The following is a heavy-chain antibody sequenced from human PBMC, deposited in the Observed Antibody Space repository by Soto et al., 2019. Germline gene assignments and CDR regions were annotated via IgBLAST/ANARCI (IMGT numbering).Heavy chain of an antibody. Sequence: SVKVFCKASGYTFTSYYINWVRQATGQGLEWMGWMNPNSGNTGYAQKFQGRVTMTRNTSISTAYMELSSLRSEDTAVYYCARATESSSWLYYYYYMDVWGKGTTVTVSS. J-gene: IGHJ6*03. CDR2: MNPNSGNT. D-gene: IGHD6-13*01. CDR3: ARATESSSWLYYYYYMDV. CDR1: GYTFTSYY. V-gene: IGHV1-8*01.